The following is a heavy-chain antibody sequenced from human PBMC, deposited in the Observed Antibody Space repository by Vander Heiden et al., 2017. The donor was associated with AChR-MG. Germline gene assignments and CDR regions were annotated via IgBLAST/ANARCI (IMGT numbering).Heavy chain of an antibody. V-gene: IGHV3-23*01. CDR3: AKDRIYDLGGWTAVSYFDL. Sequence: EVQLLESGGALVQPGGSLRLSCAASGFSFSNYAMSWVRQAPGKGLEWVSGISATGGKTDYADSVKGRFTISRDNSEDTLYLQMDSLRAEDTALYYCAKDRIYDLGGWTAVSYFDLWGRGTLVTVSS. J-gene: IGHJ2*01. D-gene: IGHD6-19*01. CDR1: GFSFSNYA. CDR2: ISATGGKT.